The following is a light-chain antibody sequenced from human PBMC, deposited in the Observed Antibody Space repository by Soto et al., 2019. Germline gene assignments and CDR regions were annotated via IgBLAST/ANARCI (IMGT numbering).Light chain of an antibody. Sequence: QAVVTQEPSLSVSPGGTVTLTCASSTGEVTSGYYPSWIQQKPGHVPRSLIYNTNNKHSWTPVRFSGSLLGGRAALTLSDVQTEDEADYYCLLYLSGHVRLLGGWTQVTVL. J-gene: IGLJ2*01. CDR1: TGEVTSGYY. CDR3: LLYLSGHVRL. V-gene: IGLV7-43*01. CDR2: NTN.